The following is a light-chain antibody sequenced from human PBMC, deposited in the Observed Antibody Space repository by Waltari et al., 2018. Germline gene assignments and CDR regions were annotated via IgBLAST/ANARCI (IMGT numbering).Light chain of an antibody. CDR3: QSYHSSNWV. Sequence: FILTQPHSVSESPGKTVTISCTRSRGNISSNSVQWYQQRPGSAPSIVIYEDDQRPSCVPYRFSVSFDSSSNSASLTISGLRAEGEAEYYCQSYHSSNWVFGGGTKLTVL. CDR1: RGNISSNS. V-gene: IGLV6-57*04. CDR2: EDD. J-gene: IGLJ3*02.